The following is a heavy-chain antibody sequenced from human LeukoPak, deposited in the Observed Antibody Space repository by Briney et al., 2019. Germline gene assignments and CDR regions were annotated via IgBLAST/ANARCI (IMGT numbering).Heavy chain of an antibody. V-gene: IGHV4-34*01. J-gene: IGHJ1*01. CDR2: INHSGST. CDR3: ASLTYCGGDCYLYAEYFQH. D-gene: IGHD2-21*02. CDR1: GGSFSGYY. Sequence: ASETLSLTCAVYGGSFSGYYWSWIRQPPGKGLEWIGEINHSGSTNYNPSLKSRVSISVDTSKNQFSLKLSSVTAADTAVYYCASLTYCGGDCYLYAEYFQHWGQGNLVTVSS.